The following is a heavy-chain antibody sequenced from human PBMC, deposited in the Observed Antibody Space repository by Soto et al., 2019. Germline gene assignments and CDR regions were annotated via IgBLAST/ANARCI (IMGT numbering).Heavy chain of an antibody. V-gene: IGHV3-15*01. CDR1: GFTFSNAW. J-gene: IGHJ4*02. CDR3: TTGITIFGVVNFQPFDY. D-gene: IGHD3-3*01. CDR2: IKSKTDGGTT. Sequence: GGSLRLSCAASGFTFSNAWMSWVRQAPGKGLEWVGRIKSKTDGGTTDYAAPVKGRFTISRDDSKNTLYLQMNSLKTEDTAVYYCTTGITIFGVVNFQPFDYWGQGTLVTVSS.